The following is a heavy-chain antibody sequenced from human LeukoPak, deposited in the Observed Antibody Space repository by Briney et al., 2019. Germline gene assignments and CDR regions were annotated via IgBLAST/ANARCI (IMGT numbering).Heavy chain of an antibody. CDR1: GFTFSSYS. V-gene: IGHV3-48*01. J-gene: IGHJ3*02. D-gene: IGHD2-15*01. Sequence: GGSLRLSCAASGFTFSSYSMNWVRQAPGKGLEWVSYISSSSSTIYYADPVKGRFTISRDNAKNSLYLHMNSLRAEDTAVYYCARDPRYCSGGSCYRAFDIWGQGTMVTVSS. CDR2: ISSSSSTI. CDR3: ARDPRYCSGGSCYRAFDI.